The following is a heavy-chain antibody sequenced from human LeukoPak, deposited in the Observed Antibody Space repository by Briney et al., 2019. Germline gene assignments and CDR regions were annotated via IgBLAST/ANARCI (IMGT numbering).Heavy chain of an antibody. D-gene: IGHD3-3*01. V-gene: IGHV1-2*02. J-gene: IGHJ4*02. CDR1: GYTFIGYY. Sequence: ASVKVSCKASGYTFIGYYMHWVRQAPGRGLEWMGWINSNSGGTNYAQKFQGRVTMTRDTSISTAYMEQSRLRSDDTAVYYCAREQSGFWSGYRTPFDYWGQGTLVTVSS. CDR3: AREQSGFWSGYRTPFDY. CDR2: INSNSGGT.